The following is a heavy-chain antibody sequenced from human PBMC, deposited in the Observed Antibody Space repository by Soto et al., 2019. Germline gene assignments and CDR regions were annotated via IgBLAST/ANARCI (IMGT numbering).Heavy chain of an antibody. Sequence: VGSLRLSCAASGFTLSSYLMSWVRQAPGKGLEWVANIKQDGSEKYYVDSVKGRFTISRDNAKNSLYLQMNSLRAEDTAVYYCARDRVVDYAKFYYYYGMDVWGQGTRVTVSS. D-gene: IGHD4-17*01. CDR1: GFTLSSYL. J-gene: IGHJ6*02. CDR3: ARDRVVDYAKFYYYYGMDV. CDR2: IKQDGSEK. V-gene: IGHV3-7*05.